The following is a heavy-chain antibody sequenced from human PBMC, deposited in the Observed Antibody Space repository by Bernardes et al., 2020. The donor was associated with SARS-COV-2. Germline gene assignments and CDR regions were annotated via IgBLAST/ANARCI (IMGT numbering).Heavy chain of an antibody. CDR1: GASISSSDYY. Sequence: SETLSLTCTVSGASISSSDYYWNWLRQRPGQGLEWIGYIFYSGTTHYNPSLRSRVTLSVETSKNQFSLHLNSVTAADTAVYYCASRLTRSGYSWGNWFFDLWGRGTLVNVSS. V-gene: IGHV4-31*03. D-gene: IGHD3-22*01. CDR3: ASRLTRSGYSWGNWFFDL. J-gene: IGHJ2*01. CDR2: IFYSGTT.